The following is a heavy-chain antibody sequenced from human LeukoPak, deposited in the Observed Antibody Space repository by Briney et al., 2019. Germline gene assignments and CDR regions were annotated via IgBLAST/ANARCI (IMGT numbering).Heavy chain of an antibody. CDR2: INHSGST. D-gene: IGHD3-9*01. CDR3: ARHDGGGILTGYYPYNWFDP. Sequence: PSETLSLTCAAYGGSFSGYYWSWIRQPPGKGLEWIGEINHSGSTNYNPSLKSRVTISVDTSKNQFSLKLSSVTAADTAVYYCARHDGGGILTGYYPYNWFDPWGQGTLVTVSS. J-gene: IGHJ5*02. CDR1: GGSFSGYY. V-gene: IGHV4-34*01.